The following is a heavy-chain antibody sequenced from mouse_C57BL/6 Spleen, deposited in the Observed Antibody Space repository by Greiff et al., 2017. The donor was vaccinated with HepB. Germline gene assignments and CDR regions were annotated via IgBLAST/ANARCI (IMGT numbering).Heavy chain of an antibody. CDR3: ARTPITTVVATPYWYFDV. J-gene: IGHJ1*03. D-gene: IGHD1-1*01. CDR2: INPYNGDT. V-gene: IGHV1-20*01. CDR1: GYSFTGYF. Sequence: VQLQQSGPELVKPGDSVKISCKASGYSFTGYFMNWVMQSHGKSLEWIGRINPYNGDTFYNQKFKGKATLTVDKSSSTAHMELRSLTSEDSAVYYCARTPITTVVATPYWYFDVWGTGTTVTVSS.